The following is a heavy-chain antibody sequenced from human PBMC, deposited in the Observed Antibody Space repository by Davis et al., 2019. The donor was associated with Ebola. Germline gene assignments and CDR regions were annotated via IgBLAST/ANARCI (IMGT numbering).Heavy chain of an antibody. V-gene: IGHV6-1*01. CDR3: ARGWLRTGMDV. CDR1: ASSFSRNGAA. D-gene: IGHD5-12*01. CDR2: TYYESKRYI. Sequence: PSETLSLTCAISASSFSRNGAAWNWIRQSPSRGLEWLGRTYYESKRYIDYAPFVRSRITINPDTAKNQLSLQVDSVTPEDTAVYCCARGWLRTGMDVWGKGTTVTVSS. J-gene: IGHJ6*04.